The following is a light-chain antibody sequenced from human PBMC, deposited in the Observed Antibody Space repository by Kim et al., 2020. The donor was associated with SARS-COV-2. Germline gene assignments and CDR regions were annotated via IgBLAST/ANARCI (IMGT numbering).Light chain of an antibody. CDR1: QSVGSK. CDR2: GAS. V-gene: IGKV3-15*01. Sequence: EIVMTQSPATLSVSPGERATLSCRASQSVGSKLAWYQQKPGQAPRLLIYGASTRATGIPARFSGSGSGTEFTLTITSLQSEDFAVYYCQENHKWPPLTFGGRSKVDSK. J-gene: IGKJ4*01. CDR3: QENHKWPPLT.